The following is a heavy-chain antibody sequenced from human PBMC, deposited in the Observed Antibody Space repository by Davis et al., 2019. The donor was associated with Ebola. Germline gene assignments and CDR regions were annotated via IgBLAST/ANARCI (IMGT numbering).Heavy chain of an antibody. CDR2: INPHNGNT. J-gene: IGHJ4*02. V-gene: IGHV1-18*04. CDR1: GYTFTSYG. CDR3: ARAQFPTTSDH. D-gene: IGHD1-1*01. Sequence: ASVKVSCKASGYTFTSYGITWVRQAPGQGLEWMGWINPHNGNTNYAQNVQGRVTMTTDTSTSTAYLEVGSLRSDDTAVYYCARAQFPTTSDHWGQGTLVTVSS.